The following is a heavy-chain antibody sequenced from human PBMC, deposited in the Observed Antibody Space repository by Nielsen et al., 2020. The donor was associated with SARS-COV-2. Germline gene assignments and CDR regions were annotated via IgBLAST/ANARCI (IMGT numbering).Heavy chain of an antibody. CDR2: IIPIFGTA. J-gene: IGHJ6*02. V-gene: IGHV1-69*01. D-gene: IGHD6-6*01. Sequence: KISCRGHGYTFTNHWIGWVRQAPGQGLEWMGGIIPIFGTANYAQKFQGRVTITADESTSTAYMELSSLRSEDTAVYYCARGGWVAARPNYYYYGMDVWGQGTTVTVSS. CDR3: ARGGWVAARPNYYYYGMDV. CDR1: GYTFTNHW.